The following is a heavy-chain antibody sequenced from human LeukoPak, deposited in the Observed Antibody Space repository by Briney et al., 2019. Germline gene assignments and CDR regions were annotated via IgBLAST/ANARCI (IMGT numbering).Heavy chain of an antibody. V-gene: IGHV4-61*02. D-gene: IGHD3-22*01. CDR1: GGSISSGSYY. CDR3: ARSNYYDTSGWAFDI. J-gene: IGHJ3*02. CDR2: IYTSGST. Sequence: SETLSLTCTVSGGSISSGSYYWSWIRQPAGKGLEWIGRIYTSGSTNYNPSLKSRVTISVDTSKNQFSLKLSSVTAADMAVYYCARSNYYDTSGWAFDIWGQGTMVTVSS.